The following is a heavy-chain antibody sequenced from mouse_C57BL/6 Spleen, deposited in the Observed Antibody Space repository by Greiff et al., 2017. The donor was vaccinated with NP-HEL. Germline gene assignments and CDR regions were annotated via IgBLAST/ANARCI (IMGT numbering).Heavy chain of an antibody. CDR3: ARGDYDGY. CDR1: GYAFSSSW. J-gene: IGHJ2*01. V-gene: IGHV1-82*01. CDR2: IYPGDGDT. D-gene: IGHD2-4*01. Sequence: QVPLQQTGPALVRPGASVKISCKASGYAFSSSWMNWVKQRPGKGLEWIGRIYPGDGDTNYNGKFKGKATLTADKSSSTAYMQLSSLTSEDSAVYFCARGDYDGYWGQGTTLTVSS.